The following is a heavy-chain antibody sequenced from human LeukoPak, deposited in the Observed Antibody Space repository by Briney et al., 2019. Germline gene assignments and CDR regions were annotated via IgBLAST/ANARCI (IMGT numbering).Heavy chain of an antibody. J-gene: IGHJ4*02. Sequence: GGSLRPSCAASGFTFSSYGMHWVRQAPGKGLEWVTFIPYDGGNKYYVDSVKGRFTISRDNSKNTLYLQMNSLRAEDTAVYYCAKEMGQWMATDYWGQGTLVTVSS. V-gene: IGHV3-30*02. CDR2: IPYDGGNK. CDR1: GFTFSSYG. D-gene: IGHD6-19*01. CDR3: AKEMGQWMATDY.